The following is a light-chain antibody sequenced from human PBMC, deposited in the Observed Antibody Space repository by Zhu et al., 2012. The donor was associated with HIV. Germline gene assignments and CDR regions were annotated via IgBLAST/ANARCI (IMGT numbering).Light chain of an antibody. Sequence: EIVLTQSPAILSLSPGETATLSCRASQSVDNHLAWYQHQPGQAPRLLIYGASNRATGITARFSGSGSGTDFTLTINSLEPEDFAVYYCQQRTKGPPMYSFGQGTKTGDQT. V-gene: IGKV3-11*01. J-gene: IGKJ2*03. CDR1: QSVDNH. CDR3: QQRTKGPPMYS. CDR2: GAS.